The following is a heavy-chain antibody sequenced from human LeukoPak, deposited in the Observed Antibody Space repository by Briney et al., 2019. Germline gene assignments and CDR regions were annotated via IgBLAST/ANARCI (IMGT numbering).Heavy chain of an antibody. CDR2: INPHSGGT. V-gene: IGHV1-2*02. Sequence: GASVKVSCKVSGYTFTDYYMHWVRQAPGQGLEWMGWINPHSGGTDHAQKFQGRVTMTRDTSISTAYMELSRLRSDDTAVYYCARVRYRLAETYIDYWGQGTLVTVSS. J-gene: IGHJ4*02. D-gene: IGHD3-16*01. CDR3: ARVRYRLAETYIDY. CDR1: GYTFTDYY.